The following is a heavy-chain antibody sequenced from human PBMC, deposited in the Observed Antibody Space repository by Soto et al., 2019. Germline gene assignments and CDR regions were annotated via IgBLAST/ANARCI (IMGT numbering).Heavy chain of an antibody. CDR2: ISYDGSNK. J-gene: IGHJ6*02. V-gene: IGHV3-30-3*01. CDR3: ARYEQVDQLLYYYYYGMDV. D-gene: IGHD2-2*02. Sequence: GGSLRLSCAASGFTFSSYAMHWVRQAPGKGLEWVAVISYDGSNKYYADSVKGRFTISRDNSKNTLYLQMNSLRAEDTAVYYCARYEQVDQLLYYYYYGMDVWGQGTTVTVSS. CDR1: GFTFSSYA.